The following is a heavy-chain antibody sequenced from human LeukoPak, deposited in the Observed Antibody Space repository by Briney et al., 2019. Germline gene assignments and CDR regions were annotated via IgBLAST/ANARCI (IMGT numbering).Heavy chain of an antibody. CDR1: GFTFSSYG. CDR2: ISGSGGST. J-gene: IGHJ4*02. Sequence: QPGGSLRLSCAASGFTFSSYGMGWVRQAPGKGLEWVSAISGSGGSTYYADSVKGRFTISRDNSKNTLYLQMNSLRAEDTAVYYCAKDRSLRYFDWSNYFDYWGQGTLVTVSS. V-gene: IGHV3-23*01. CDR3: AKDRSLRYFDWSNYFDY. D-gene: IGHD3-9*01.